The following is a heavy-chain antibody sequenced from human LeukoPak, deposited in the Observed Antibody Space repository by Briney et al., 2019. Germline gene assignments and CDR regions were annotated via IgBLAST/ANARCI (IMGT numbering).Heavy chain of an antibody. CDR2: ISAYNGNT. Sequence: ASVKVSCKASGYTFTSYGISWVRQAPGQGLEWMGWISAYNGNTNYAQELQGRVTMTTDTSTSTAYMELRSLRSDDTAVYYCARWPGIAAAGTLYYFGYWGQGTLVTVSS. J-gene: IGHJ4*02. D-gene: IGHD6-13*01. CDR1: GYTFTSYG. CDR3: ARWPGIAAAGTLYYFGY. V-gene: IGHV1-18*01.